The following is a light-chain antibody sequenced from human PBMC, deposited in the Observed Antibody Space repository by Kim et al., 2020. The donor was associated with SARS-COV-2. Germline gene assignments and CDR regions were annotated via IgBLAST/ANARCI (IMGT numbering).Light chain of an antibody. J-gene: IGKJ1*01. CDR2: GAS. CDR3: QQYNDWPRT. Sequence: EIVMTQSPATLSVSPGERVTLSCRASQSVSSNLAWYQHKPGQAPRFLIYGASTRATGIPARFSGSGSGTEFTLTISSLQSEDFAVYYCQQYNDWPRTFGQGTKVEIK. CDR1: QSVSSN. V-gene: IGKV3-15*01.